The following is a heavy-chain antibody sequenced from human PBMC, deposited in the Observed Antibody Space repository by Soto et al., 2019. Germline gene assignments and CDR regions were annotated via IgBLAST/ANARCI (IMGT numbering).Heavy chain of an antibody. CDR3: GRVPYDTTGYYAF. Sequence: ASVKVSCKTSGFTFTTYYIRWVRQAPGQGLEWMGMIDPSGGSTTYAQKFQGRITMTSDMSTSTAYMELSSLRSEDTDVYYCGRVPYDTTGYYAFWGQGTLVTVSS. J-gene: IGHJ4*02. D-gene: IGHD3-22*01. CDR2: IDPSGGST. CDR1: GFTFTTYY. V-gene: IGHV1-46*01.